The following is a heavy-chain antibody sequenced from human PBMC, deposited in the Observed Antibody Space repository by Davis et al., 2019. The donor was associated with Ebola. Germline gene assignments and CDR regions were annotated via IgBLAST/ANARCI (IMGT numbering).Heavy chain of an antibody. V-gene: IGHV1-3*01. CDR3: ARDYMGYDDY. D-gene: IGHD5-12*01. CDR1: GYSFTPYA. Sequence: ASVKVSCKASGYSFTPYAIHWVRQAPGQRLEWMGWINPGYGNTKYSQNFLGRVTITRDTSATTVYMELSSLRSEDTAVYYCARDYMGYDDYWGQGTLVTVSA. CDR2: INPGYGNT. J-gene: IGHJ4*02.